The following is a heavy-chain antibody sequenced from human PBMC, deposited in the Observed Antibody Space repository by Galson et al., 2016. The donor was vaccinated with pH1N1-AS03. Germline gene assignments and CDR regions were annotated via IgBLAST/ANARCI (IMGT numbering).Heavy chain of an antibody. CDR2: INHSGST. J-gene: IGHJ5*02. V-gene: IGHV4-34*09. Sequence: TLSLTCAVYGGSFNNYYWNWIRQSPGKGLEWVGEINHSGSTDYNPSLKSRLIISVDTSKNQLSLRLSSVTAADTAVYYCARVYLGTPVPYNWFDPWGQGTLVTVSS. CDR3: ARVYLGTPVPYNWFDP. D-gene: IGHD1-14*01. CDR1: GGSFNNYY.